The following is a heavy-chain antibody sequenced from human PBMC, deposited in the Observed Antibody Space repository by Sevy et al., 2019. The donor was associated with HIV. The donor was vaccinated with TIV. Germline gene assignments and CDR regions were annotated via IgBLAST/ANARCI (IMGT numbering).Heavy chain of an antibody. Sequence: GGSLRLSCTGSGFTFGDYAMSWVRQAPGKGLEWVAFLKHKAYGGTLDYAASVKGRFSISRDDSKSIAHLQMNDLKTKNTAIYYGTRWKEAHSIFDYWGQGALVTVSS. CDR3: TRWKEAHSIFDY. CDR1: GFTFGDYA. V-gene: IGHV3-49*04. J-gene: IGHJ4*02. D-gene: IGHD1-1*01. CDR2: LKHKAYGGTL.